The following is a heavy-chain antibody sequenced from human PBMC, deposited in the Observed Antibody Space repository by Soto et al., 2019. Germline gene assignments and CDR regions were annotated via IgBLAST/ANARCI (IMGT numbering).Heavy chain of an antibody. CDR3: ARILWSSDWSRFDP. Sequence: SETLSLTCTVSGDSISSSTFYWGWLRQPPGKGLEWIGTLSFSGDTYYNPSLRSRVTISLDTSKHQFSLNLSFVTAADTAVYYCARILWSSDWSRFDPWGQGTLVIVSS. V-gene: IGHV4-39*01. CDR1: GDSISSSTFY. J-gene: IGHJ5*02. CDR2: LSFSGDT. D-gene: IGHD3-9*01.